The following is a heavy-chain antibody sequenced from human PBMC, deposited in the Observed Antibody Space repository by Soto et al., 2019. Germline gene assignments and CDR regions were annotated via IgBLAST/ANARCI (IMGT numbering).Heavy chain of an antibody. J-gene: IGHJ4*02. CDR3: VTGYHSDY. CDR1: GISTSSYW. D-gene: IGHD5-18*01. Sequence: LRLSCAASGISTSSYWMGWVRQAPGRGLEWVASIKKDGSEKYYMDSLKGRFTISRDNALNSLYLQMNSLRAEDTAVYFCVTGYHSDYWGQGTLVTVSS. V-gene: IGHV3-7*03. CDR2: IKKDGSEK.